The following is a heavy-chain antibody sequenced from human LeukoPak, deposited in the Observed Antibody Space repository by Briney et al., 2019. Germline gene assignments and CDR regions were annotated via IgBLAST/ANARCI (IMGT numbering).Heavy chain of an antibody. D-gene: IGHD2-15*01. J-gene: IGHJ4*02. CDR3: ARERKYCSGGSCYFQYFDY. CDR2: INAGNGNT. Sequence: GASVKVSCKASGYTFTSYAMHWVRQAPGQRLEWMGWINAGNGNTKYSQKFQGRVTITRDTSASTAYMELSSLRSEDTAVYYCARERKYCSGGSCYFQYFDYWGQGTLVTVSS. CDR1: GYTFTSYA. V-gene: IGHV1-3*01.